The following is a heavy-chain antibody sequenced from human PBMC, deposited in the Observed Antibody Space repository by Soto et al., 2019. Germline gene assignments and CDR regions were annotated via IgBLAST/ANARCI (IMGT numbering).Heavy chain of an antibody. J-gene: IGHJ1*01. Sequence: ASVKVSCKASGYTFTSYYMHWVRQAPGQGLEWMGIINPSGGSTSYAQKFQGRVTMTRDTSTSTVYMELSSLRSEDTAVYYCARAPPGGYYHRSGYAYWGQGTLVTVSS. V-gene: IGHV1-46*01. D-gene: IGHD3-22*01. CDR2: INPSGGST. CDR1: GYTFTSYY. CDR3: ARAPPGGYYHRSGYAY.